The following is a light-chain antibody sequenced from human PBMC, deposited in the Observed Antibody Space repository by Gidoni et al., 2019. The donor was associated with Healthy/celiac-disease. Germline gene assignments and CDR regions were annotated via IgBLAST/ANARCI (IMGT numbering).Light chain of an antibody. Sequence: DIQMTQSPSSLSASVGDRVTITCQASQDISNYLNWYQQKPGKAPKLLIYDASNLETGVPSRFSGSGSGTYFTFTISSLQPEDIATYYCPQYDNNLWTFGQGTKVEIK. CDR3: PQYDNNLWT. J-gene: IGKJ1*01. CDR1: QDISNY. CDR2: DAS. V-gene: IGKV1-33*01.